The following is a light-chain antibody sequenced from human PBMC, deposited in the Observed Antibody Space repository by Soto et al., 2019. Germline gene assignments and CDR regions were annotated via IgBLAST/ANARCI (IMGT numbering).Light chain of an antibody. CDR1: SSDVGAYNY. V-gene: IGLV2-14*01. Sequence: QSALTQPASVSGSPGQSITISCTGTSSDVGAYNYVSWYQQHPGKAPKLMIYEVSNRPSGVSERFSGSRSGNTASLTISGIQAEDESDYYCISYTSSSTWVFGGGPKVTVL. CDR2: EVS. J-gene: IGLJ3*02. CDR3: ISYTSSSTWV.